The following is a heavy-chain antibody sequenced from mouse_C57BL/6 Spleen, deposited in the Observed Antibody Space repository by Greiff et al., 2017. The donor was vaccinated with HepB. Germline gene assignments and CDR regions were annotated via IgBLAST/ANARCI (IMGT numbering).Heavy chain of an antibody. CDR3: TVITTVPYYFDY. CDR1: GFTFSNYW. J-gene: IGHJ2*01. Sequence: EVKVEESGGGLVQPGGSMKLSCVASGFTFSNYWMNWVRQSPEKGLEWVAQIRLKSDNYATHYAESVKGRFTISRDDSKSSVYLQMNNLRAEDTGIYYCTVITTVPYYFDYWGQGTTLTVSS. V-gene: IGHV6-3*01. CDR2: IRLKSDNYAT. D-gene: IGHD1-1*01.